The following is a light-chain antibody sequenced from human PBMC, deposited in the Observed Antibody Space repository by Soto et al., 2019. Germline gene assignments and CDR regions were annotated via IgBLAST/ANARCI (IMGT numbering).Light chain of an antibody. V-gene: IGLV1-40*01. CDR1: SSNIGAGYD. J-gene: IGLJ2*01. CDR2: GNS. CDR3: QSYDSSLSRV. Sequence: QSVLTKPPSVSGAPGQRGTISCTGSSSNIGAGYDVHWYQQLPGTAPKLLIYGNSNRPSGVPDRFSGSKSGTSASLAITGLQAEDEADYYCQSYDSSLSRVFGGGTKLTVL.